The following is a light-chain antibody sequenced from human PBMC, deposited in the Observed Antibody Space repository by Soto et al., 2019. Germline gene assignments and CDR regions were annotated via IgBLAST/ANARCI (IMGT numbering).Light chain of an antibody. CDR3: QHYYSTFTWT. CDR2: WAS. V-gene: IGKV4-1*01. CDR1: QSVLYSSNNKNY. J-gene: IGKJ1*01. Sequence: DIVMTQSPDSLAVSLGERATINCKSSQSVLYSSNNKNYLAWYQQKPGQPPKLLFYWASIRESGVPDRFSGSGSGTDFTLTISSLQAEDVAVYYCQHYYSTFTWTFGQGTKVEIK.